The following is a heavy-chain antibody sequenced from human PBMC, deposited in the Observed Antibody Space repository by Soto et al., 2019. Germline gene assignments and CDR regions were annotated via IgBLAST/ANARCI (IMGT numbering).Heavy chain of an antibody. CDR1: GFTFSSYD. Sequence: GGSLRLSCAASGFTFSSYDMHWVRQATGKGLEWVSAIGTAGDTYYPGSVKGRFTISRENAKNSLYLQMNSLRAGDTAVYYCARVTFITGTYYFDYWGQGTLVTVSS. CDR3: ARVTFITGTYYFDY. D-gene: IGHD1-7*01. CDR2: IGTAGDT. J-gene: IGHJ4*02. V-gene: IGHV3-13*01.